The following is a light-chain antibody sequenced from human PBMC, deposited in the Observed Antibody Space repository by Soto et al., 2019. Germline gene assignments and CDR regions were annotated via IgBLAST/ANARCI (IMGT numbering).Light chain of an antibody. CDR3: MQSTKLPPT. CDR1: QSLLHITGETF. Sequence: DVVMTQTPLSLSVTPGQPASISCKSSQSLLHITGETFLFWYLQKPGQSPQLLIYEVSTRGYGGPDSFSGSGSGTDFTLEISRVETDDVGIYYCMQSTKLPPTFGQGTRLGIE. V-gene: IGKV2D-29*02. J-gene: IGKJ5*01. CDR2: EVS.